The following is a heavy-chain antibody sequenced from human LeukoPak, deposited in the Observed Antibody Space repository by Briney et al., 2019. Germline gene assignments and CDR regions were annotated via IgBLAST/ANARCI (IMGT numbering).Heavy chain of an antibody. J-gene: IGHJ4*02. Sequence: ASVKVSCKASGYTFTCYYIHWVRQAPGQGLEWMGRINPNSGGTNYAQKFQGRVIMTRDTSINTAYMELSSLRSDDTAVYYCANRIAVAAPFDYWGQGTLVTVSS. CDR3: ANRIAVAAPFDY. CDR2: INPNSGGT. CDR1: GYTFTCYY. D-gene: IGHD6-19*01. V-gene: IGHV1-2*06.